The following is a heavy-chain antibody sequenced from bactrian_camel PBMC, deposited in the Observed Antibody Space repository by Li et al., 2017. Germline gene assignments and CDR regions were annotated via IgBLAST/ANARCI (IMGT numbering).Heavy chain of an antibody. D-gene: IGHD6*01. V-gene: IGHV3S54*01. CDR1: EKHFSSCG. CDR3: AADPNPQHIGSFCAAGY. Sequence: HVQLVESGGDSVPPGGSLKLFCVVSEKHFSSCGMGWYRQAPGKEREGVAAIGTKYGTTYYAGSVKGRFTISQDNAKNTLYLQMNSLKPEDSAIYYCAADPNPQHIGSFCAAGYWGQGTQVTVS. J-gene: IGHJ4*01. CDR2: IGTKYGTT.